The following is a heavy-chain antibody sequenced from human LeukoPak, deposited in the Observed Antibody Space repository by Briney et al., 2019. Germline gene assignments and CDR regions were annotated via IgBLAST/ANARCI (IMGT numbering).Heavy chain of an antibody. J-gene: IGHJ6*02. Sequence: EASVKVSCKASGYSFTNYDINWVRQATGHGLEWMGWMNPNSGTVGYAQKFQGRVTITADKSTSTAYMELSSLRSEDTAVYYCARVPCSSTSCYIADYYGMDVWGQGTTVTVSS. CDR2: MNPNSGTV. D-gene: IGHD2-2*02. CDR3: ARVPCSSTSCYIADYYGMDV. V-gene: IGHV1-8*01. CDR1: GYSFTNYD.